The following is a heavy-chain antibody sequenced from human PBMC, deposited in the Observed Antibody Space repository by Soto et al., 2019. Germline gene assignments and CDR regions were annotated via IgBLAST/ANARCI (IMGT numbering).Heavy chain of an antibody. CDR2: IKSKTDGGTT. J-gene: IGHJ4*02. V-gene: IGHV3-15*01. CDR3: TTDLGKLWFGRGYFDY. CDR1: GVTFSNAW. D-gene: IGHD5-18*01. Sequence: PGGSLRLSCAASGVTFSNAWMSWVRQAPGKGLEWVGRIKSKTDGGTTDYAAPVKGRFTISRDDSKNTLYLQMNSLKTEDTAVYYCTTDLGKLWFGRGYFDYWGQGTLVTVSS.